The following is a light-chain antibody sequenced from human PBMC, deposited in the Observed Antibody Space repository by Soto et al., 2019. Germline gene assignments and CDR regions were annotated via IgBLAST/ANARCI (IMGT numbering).Light chain of an antibody. V-gene: IGKV4-1*01. J-gene: IGKJ1*01. CDR1: QSVLHSSNNKNY. Sequence: DIVMTQSPDSLAVSLGERATINCKSSQSVLHSSNNKNYLAWYQQKPGQPPKLLIYWASTRESGVPDRFSGSGSGTDFTLNISSLQAEDVAVYFCQQYYSTPQPFGQGTKVEIK. CDR3: QQYYSTPQP. CDR2: WAS.